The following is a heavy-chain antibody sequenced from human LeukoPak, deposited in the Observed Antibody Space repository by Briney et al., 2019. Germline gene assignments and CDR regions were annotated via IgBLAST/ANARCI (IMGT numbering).Heavy chain of an antibody. V-gene: IGHV3-33*01. CDR1: GFTFSSYG. CDR3: ARFDTGLDY. Sequence: PGRSLRLSCTASGFTFSSYGMHWVRQAPGKGLEWVAVIWYDGSNKYYADSVKGRFTISRDNSKNTLYLQMNSLRAGDTAVYYCARFDTGLDYWGQGTLVTVSS. J-gene: IGHJ4*02. CDR2: IWYDGSNK. D-gene: IGHD2-8*02.